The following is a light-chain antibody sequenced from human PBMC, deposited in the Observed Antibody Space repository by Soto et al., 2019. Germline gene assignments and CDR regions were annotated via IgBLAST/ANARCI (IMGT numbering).Light chain of an antibody. V-gene: IGLV1-51*01. J-gene: IGLJ1*01. CDR3: GAWDGGLSAFV. CDR2: DNH. CDR1: SSNIGNSF. Sequence: QSVLTQPPSVSAAPGRTVTISCSGSSSNIGNSFVSWYQQLPGTAPRLLIYDNHERPSGIPDRFSGSKSCTSATLGITGLQTGYEADYYCGAWDGGLSAFVFGTGTKLTVL.